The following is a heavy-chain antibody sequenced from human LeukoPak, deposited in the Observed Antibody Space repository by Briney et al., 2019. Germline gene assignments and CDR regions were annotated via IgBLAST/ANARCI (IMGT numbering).Heavy chain of an antibody. CDR2: IYYSGST. CDR1: GGSISSYY. Sequence: SETLSLTCTVSGGSISSYYWSWIRQPPGKGLEWIGYIYYSGSTNYNPSLKSRVTISVDTSKNQFSLKLSSVTAADTAVYYCARDRGYGSGSYSFDYWGQGTLVTVSS. V-gene: IGHV4-59*01. D-gene: IGHD3-10*01. CDR3: ARDRGYGSGSYSFDY. J-gene: IGHJ4*02.